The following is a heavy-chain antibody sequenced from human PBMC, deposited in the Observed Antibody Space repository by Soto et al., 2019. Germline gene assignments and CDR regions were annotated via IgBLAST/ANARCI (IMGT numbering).Heavy chain of an antibody. Sequence: LETLSLTCSVSGGSITPYYWSWIRQAPGKGLEWIGYIYFAGTTTYNPSLKSRVTISIDTSKSQFSLRLSSVTAADTAVYYCARRYIRSYYFDYWGQGTLVTVSS. CDR2: IYFAGTT. V-gene: IGHV4-59*08. D-gene: IGHD6-6*01. CDR3: ARRYIRSYYFDY. CDR1: GGSITPYY. J-gene: IGHJ4*02.